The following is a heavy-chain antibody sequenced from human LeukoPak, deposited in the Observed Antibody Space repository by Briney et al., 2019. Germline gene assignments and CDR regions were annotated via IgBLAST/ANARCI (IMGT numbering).Heavy chain of an antibody. CDR1: GGSISSGGYY. Sequence: SETLSLTCTVSGGSISSGGYYWSWIRQHPGKGLEWIGYICYSGSTYYNPSLKSRVTISVDTSKNQFSLKLSSVTAADTAVYYCARVTASRFDYWGQGTLVTVSS. CDR3: ARVTASRFDY. D-gene: IGHD5-18*01. J-gene: IGHJ4*02. V-gene: IGHV4-31*03. CDR2: ICYSGST.